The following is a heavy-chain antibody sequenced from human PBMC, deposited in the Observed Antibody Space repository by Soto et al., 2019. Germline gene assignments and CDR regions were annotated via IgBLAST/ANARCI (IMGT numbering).Heavy chain of an antibody. D-gene: IGHD6-13*01. Sequence: TSETLSLTCAVSGGSISSNNWWSWVRQPPGKGLEWIGEIYHTGSTNYNPSLKSRVTISVDKSKNQFSLKLSSVTAADTAVYYCARQLVPPEYYYGMDVWGQGTTVTVSS. J-gene: IGHJ6*02. V-gene: IGHV4-4*02. CDR3: ARQLVPPEYYYGMDV. CDR2: IYHTGST. CDR1: GGSISSNNW.